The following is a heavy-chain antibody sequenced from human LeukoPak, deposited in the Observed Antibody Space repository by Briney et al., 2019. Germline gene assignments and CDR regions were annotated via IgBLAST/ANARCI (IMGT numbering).Heavy chain of an antibody. Sequence: SVKVSCKGSGGTFSSYAISWVRQAPGQGLEWMGGIIPIFGTANYAQKFQGRVTITTDESTSTAYMELSSLRSEDTAVYYCARARREYSSSSSRFDPWGQGTLVTVSS. CDR1: GGTFSSYA. CDR3: ARARREYSSSSSRFDP. CDR2: IIPIFGTA. V-gene: IGHV1-69*05. J-gene: IGHJ5*02. D-gene: IGHD6-6*01.